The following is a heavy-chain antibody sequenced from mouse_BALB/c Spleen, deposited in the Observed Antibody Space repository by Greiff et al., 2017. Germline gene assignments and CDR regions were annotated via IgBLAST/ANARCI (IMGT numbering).Heavy chain of an antibody. V-gene: IGHV5-6-5*01. CDR3: EKNCYGSSHWYFDV. CDR1: GFTFSSYA. CDR2: ISSGGST. Sequence: DVKLVESGGGLVKPGGSLKLSCAASGFTFSSYAMSWVRQTPEKRLEWVASISSGGSTYYPDSVKGRFTISRDNARNILYLQMSSLRSEDTAMYYCEKNCYGSSHWYFDVWGAGTTVTVSS. D-gene: IGHD1-1*01. J-gene: IGHJ1*01.